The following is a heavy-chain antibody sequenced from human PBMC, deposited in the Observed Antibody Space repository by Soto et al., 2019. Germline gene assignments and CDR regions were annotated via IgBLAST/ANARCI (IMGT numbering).Heavy chain of an antibody. CDR2: ISGSGGST. D-gene: IGHD4-17*01. V-gene: IGHV3-23*01. CDR1: GFTFSSYA. J-gene: IGHJ6*02. Sequence: GGSLRLSCAASGFTFSSYAMSWVRQAPGKGLEWVSAISGSGGSTYYADSVKGRFTISRDNSKNTLYLQMNSLRAEDTAVYYCAKEITVTTPPSYYHYGMDVWGQGTTVTVSS. CDR3: AKEITVTTPPSYYHYGMDV.